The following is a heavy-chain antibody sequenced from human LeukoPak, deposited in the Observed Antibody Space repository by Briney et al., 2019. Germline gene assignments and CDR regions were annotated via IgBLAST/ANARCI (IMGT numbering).Heavy chain of an antibody. V-gene: IGHV3-7*01. Sequence: GGSLRLSCAASGFTFSRYWMNWIRQAPGKGLEWVANIKDDGSEKYYVDSVKGRFTISRDNAKKSLYLQMNSLRAEDTAVYYCARDRSRFYYWGQGTPVTVSS. D-gene: IGHD2-2*01. CDR3: ARDRSRFYY. CDR1: GFTFSRYW. CDR2: IKDDGSEK. J-gene: IGHJ4*02.